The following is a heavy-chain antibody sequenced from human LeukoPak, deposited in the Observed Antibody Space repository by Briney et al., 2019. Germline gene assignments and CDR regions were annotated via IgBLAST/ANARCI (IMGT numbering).Heavy chain of an antibody. CDR2: ISSSSSTI. CDR1: GFTFSSYS. D-gene: IGHD3-22*01. V-gene: IGHV3-48*01. Sequence: GGSLRLSCAASGFTFSSYSMNWVRQAPGKGLEWVSYISSSSSTIYYADSVKGRFTISRDNAKNSLYLQMNSLRAEDTAVYYCAREEDRYYDSSGYWGAFDIWGQGTMVTVSS. CDR3: AREEDRYYDSSGYWGAFDI. J-gene: IGHJ3*02.